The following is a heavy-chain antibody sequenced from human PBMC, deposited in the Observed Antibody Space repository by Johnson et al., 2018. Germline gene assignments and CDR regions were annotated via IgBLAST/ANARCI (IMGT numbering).Heavy chain of an antibody. CDR1: GYTFTVYD. D-gene: IGHD2/OR15-2a*01. V-gene: IGHV1-8*01. Sequence: QVQLVQSGAEVKEHGASVKVSCRASGYTFTVYDFNWVRQATGQGLEWMGYMNPNSGNTGYAQKFQGRVTMTRDTSIKTAYMELSSLRSEDTAVYYCGRGNVRSFDIWGQGTMVIVSS. CDR3: GRGNVRSFDI. CDR2: MNPNSGNT. J-gene: IGHJ3*02.